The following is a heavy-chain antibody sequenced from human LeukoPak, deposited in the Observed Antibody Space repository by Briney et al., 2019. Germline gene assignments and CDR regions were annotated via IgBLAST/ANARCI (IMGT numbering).Heavy chain of an antibody. CDR2: IYSGDSDT. CDR3: ASGLYYYDSSGYYYDLP. Sequence: GASLKISCKGSGYGFTSYWIGWVRQMPGEGLEWMGIIYSGDSDTRYSPSFQGQVTISADKSISTAYLQWSSLKASDTAMYYCASGLYYYDSSGYYYDLPWGQGTLVTVSS. V-gene: IGHV5-51*01. CDR1: GYGFTSYW. J-gene: IGHJ5*02. D-gene: IGHD3-22*01.